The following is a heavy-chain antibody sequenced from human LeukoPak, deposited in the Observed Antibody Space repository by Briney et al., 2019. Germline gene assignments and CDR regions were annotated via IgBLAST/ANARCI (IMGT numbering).Heavy chain of an antibody. CDR3: ARGIASSRSVAIDL. V-gene: IGHV3-74*01. D-gene: IGHD6-13*01. J-gene: IGHJ4*02. Sequence: PGGSLRLSCAASEFPFSSHWMYWVRQAPGKGLVWVARLSGDGSTTRHADSVKGRFTISRDNAKSTLYLQMDSLRVEDTAPYYCARGIASSRSVAIDLWGRGTLVVVSS. CDR2: LSGDGSTT. CDR1: EFPFSSHW.